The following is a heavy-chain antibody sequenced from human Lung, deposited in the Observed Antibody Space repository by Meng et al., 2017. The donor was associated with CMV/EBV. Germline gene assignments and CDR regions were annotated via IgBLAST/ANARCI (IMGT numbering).Heavy chain of an antibody. CDR2: INPNTGDT. CDR1: YTFTSYE. CDR3: ARGLGYCSTTSCYSDY. V-gene: IGHV1-8*03. D-gene: IGHD2-2*01. Sequence: YTFTSYEISWVRRATGQGLEGMRWINPNTGDTVYAQNFQGRITFTGDTSMTTVYMDLSSLTSEDTAVYYCARGLGYCSTTSCYSDYWGQGTLVTVSS. J-gene: IGHJ4*02.